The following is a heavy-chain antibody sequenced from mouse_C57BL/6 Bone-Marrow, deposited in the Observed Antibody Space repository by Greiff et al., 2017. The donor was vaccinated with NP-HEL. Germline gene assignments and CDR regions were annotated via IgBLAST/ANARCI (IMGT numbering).Heavy chain of an antibody. Sequence: VKLQQPGAELVKPGASVKMSCKASGYTFTSYWITWVKQRPGQGLEWIGDIYPGSGSTNYNEKFKSKATLTVDTSSSTAYMQLSSLTSEDSAVYYCARDGRGSSYNWYFDVWGTGTTVTVSS. CDR3: ARDGRGSSYNWYFDV. CDR2: IYPGSGST. D-gene: IGHD1-1*01. V-gene: IGHV1-55*01. CDR1: GYTFTSYW. J-gene: IGHJ1*03.